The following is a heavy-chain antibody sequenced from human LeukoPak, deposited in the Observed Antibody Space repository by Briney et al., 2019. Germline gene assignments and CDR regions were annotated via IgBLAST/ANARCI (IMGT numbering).Heavy chain of an antibody. Sequence: GESLKISRKGSGYSFTSYWIGWVRQMPGKGLEWMGITYPGDSDTRYSPSFQGQVTISADKSISTAYLQWSSLKASDTAMYYCARQDYDFWTVGYGKFDPWGQGTLVTVSS. V-gene: IGHV5-51*01. J-gene: IGHJ5*02. CDR1: GYSFTSYW. CDR3: ARQDYDFWTVGYGKFDP. CDR2: TYPGDSDT. D-gene: IGHD3-3*01.